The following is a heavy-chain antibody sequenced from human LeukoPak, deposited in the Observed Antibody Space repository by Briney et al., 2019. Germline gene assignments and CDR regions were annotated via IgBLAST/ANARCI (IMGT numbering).Heavy chain of an antibody. CDR2: IYYSGST. V-gene: IGHV4-59*01. D-gene: IGHD6-6*01. CDR1: GGSISSYY. CDR3: ARSSYSSSPFDFDY. Sequence: SETLSLTCTGSGGSISSYYWSWIRQPPGKGLEWIGYIYYSGSTNYNPSLKSRVTISVDTSKNQFSLKLSSVTAADTAVYYCARSSYSSSPFDFDYWGQGTLVTVSS. J-gene: IGHJ4*02.